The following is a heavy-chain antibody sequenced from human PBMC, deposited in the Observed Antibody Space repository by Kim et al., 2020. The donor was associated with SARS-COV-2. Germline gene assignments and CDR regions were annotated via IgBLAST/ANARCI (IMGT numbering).Heavy chain of an antibody. CDR2: IYYSGST. J-gene: IGHJ3*02. V-gene: IGHV4-59*13. CDR1: GGSISSYY. Sequence: SETLSLTCTVSGGSISSYYWSWIRQPPGKGLEWIGYIYYSGSTNYNPSLKSRVTISVDTSKNQFSLKLSSVTAADTAVYYCARLAGVTIRSGCSSTSCYFRFGAFDIWGQGTMVTVSS. D-gene: IGHD2-2*01. CDR3: ARLAGVTIRSGCSSTSCYFRFGAFDI.